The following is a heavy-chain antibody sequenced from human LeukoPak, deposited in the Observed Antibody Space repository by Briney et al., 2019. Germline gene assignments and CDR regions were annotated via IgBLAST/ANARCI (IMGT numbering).Heavy chain of an antibody. CDR3: ARLGRGQNWFDP. CDR1: GYTLTSYG. D-gene: IGHD3-10*01. V-gene: IGHV1-18*01. Sequence: ASVKVSCKASGYTLTSYGISWVRQAPGQGLELMGWISAYNGNTNYAQKLQGRVTMTTDTSTSTAYMELRSLRSDDTAVYYCARLGRGQNWFDPWGQGTLVTVSS. J-gene: IGHJ5*02. CDR2: ISAYNGNT.